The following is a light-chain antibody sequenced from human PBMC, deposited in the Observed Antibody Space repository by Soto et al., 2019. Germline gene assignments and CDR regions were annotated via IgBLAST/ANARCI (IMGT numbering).Light chain of an antibody. CDR2: GAS. Sequence: EIVLTQSPATLSLSPGERATLSCRASQSVSNNYLAWYQQKPGQAPRLLIYGASTRATGIPDRFSGSGSATDFTLTISRLEPEDFAVYYCQQYDNAPQTFGQGTKVDIK. CDR1: QSVSNNY. J-gene: IGKJ1*01. CDR3: QQYDNAPQT. V-gene: IGKV3-20*01.